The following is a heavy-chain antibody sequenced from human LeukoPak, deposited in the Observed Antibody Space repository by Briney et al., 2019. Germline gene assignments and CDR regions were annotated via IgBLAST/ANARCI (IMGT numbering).Heavy chain of an antibody. CDR3: AREGIAAPCFDY. J-gene: IGHJ4*02. Sequence: SETLSLTCTVSGGSISSYYWSWIRQPPGKGLEWIGYIYYSGSTNYNPSLKSRVTISVDTSKNQFSLKLSSVTAADTAVYYCAREGIAAPCFDYWGQGTLVTVSS. V-gene: IGHV4-59*01. CDR1: GGSISSYY. D-gene: IGHD6-13*01. CDR2: IYYSGST.